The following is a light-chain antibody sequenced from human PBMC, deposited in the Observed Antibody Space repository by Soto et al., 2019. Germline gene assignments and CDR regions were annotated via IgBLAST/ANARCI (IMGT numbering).Light chain of an antibody. CDR3: SSYTSSSTYV. J-gene: IGLJ1*01. CDR1: SSDVGGYNY. Sequence: QSALTQPASVSGYPGQSITISCTGTSSDVGGYNYVSWYQQHPGKAPKLMIYEVSNRPSGVSNRFSGSKSGNTASLTISGLQAEDEADYYCSSYTSSSTYVFATGTKLTVL. V-gene: IGLV2-14*01. CDR2: EVS.